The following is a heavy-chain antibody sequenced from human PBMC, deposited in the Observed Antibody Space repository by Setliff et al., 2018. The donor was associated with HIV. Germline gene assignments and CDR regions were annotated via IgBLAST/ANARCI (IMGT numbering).Heavy chain of an antibody. J-gene: IGHJ4*02. CDR3: ARLSCSSNSCPFDY. D-gene: IGHD2-2*01. CDR2: VYYSGTT. Sequence: NPSETLSLTCSVSDGSMTSGSYYWGWIRQPPGKGLEWIGSVYYSGTTYYNPSLKSRLRMSVDTSKNQFTLKVISMTAADTAVYYCARLSCSSNSCPFDYWVQGTLVTV. CDR1: DGSMTSGSYY. V-gene: IGHV4-39*06.